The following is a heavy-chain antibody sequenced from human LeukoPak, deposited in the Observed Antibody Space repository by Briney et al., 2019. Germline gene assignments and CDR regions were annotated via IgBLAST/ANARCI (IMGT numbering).Heavy chain of an antibody. CDR1: GFTFDDYA. CDR3: AKDSTSVYYYGSGSYYPSDY. D-gene: IGHD3-10*01. J-gene: IGHJ4*02. V-gene: IGHV3-9*01. CDR2: ISWNSGSI. Sequence: GGSLRLSCAASGFTFDDYAMHWVRQAPGKGLEWVSGISWNSGSIGYADSVKGRFTISRDNAKNSLYLQMNSLRAEDTALYYCAKDSTSVYYYGSGSYYPSDYWGQGTLVTVSS.